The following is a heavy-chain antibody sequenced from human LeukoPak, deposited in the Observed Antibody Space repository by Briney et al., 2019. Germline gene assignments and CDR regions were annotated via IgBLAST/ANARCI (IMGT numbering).Heavy chain of an antibody. V-gene: IGHV3-23*01. Sequence: GGSLRLSCAASGITFSSYGMSWVRQAPGKGLEWVSAISGSGGSTYYADSVKGRFTISRDNSKNTLYLQMNSLRAEDTAVYYCAIPPSVVVVPAALQDWGQGTLVTVSS. CDR3: AIPPSVVVVPAALQD. D-gene: IGHD2-2*01. J-gene: IGHJ4*02. CDR2: ISGSGGST. CDR1: GITFSSYG.